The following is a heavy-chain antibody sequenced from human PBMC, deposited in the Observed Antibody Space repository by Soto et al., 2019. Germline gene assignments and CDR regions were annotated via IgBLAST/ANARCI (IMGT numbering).Heavy chain of an antibody. D-gene: IGHD3-3*01. Sequence: QVQLVQSGAEVKKPGASVKVSCKASGYTFTGYYMHWVRQAPGQGLEGMGWINPNSGGTNYVQKFQGRVTMTRDTSIRTAYRELSRLRSDDTAVYYCARRAGYYDFWSGYPDYWGQGTLVTVSS. CDR2: INPNSGGT. CDR3: ARRAGYYDFWSGYPDY. CDR1: GYTFTGYY. V-gene: IGHV1-2*02. J-gene: IGHJ4*02.